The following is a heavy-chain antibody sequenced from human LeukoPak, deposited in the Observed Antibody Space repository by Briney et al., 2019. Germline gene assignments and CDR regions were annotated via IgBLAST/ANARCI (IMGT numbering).Heavy chain of an antibody. CDR3: ARVSGDYLIDY. CDR2: ISSSSSYI. Sequence: GGSLRLSCAASGFTFSSYSMNWVRQAPGKGLEWVSSISSSSSYIYYADSVKGRFTISRDNAKTSLYLQMNSLRAEDTAVYYCARVSGDYLIDYWGQGTLVTVSS. V-gene: IGHV3-21*01. D-gene: IGHD4-17*01. CDR1: GFTFSSYS. J-gene: IGHJ4*02.